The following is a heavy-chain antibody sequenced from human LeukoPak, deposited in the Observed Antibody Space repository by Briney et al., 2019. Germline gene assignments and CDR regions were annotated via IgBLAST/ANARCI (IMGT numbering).Heavy chain of an antibody. CDR2: IYTSVST. V-gene: IGHV4-4*07. D-gene: IGHD3-22*01. Sequence: SETLSLTCTISVGSISSYYLSWIRQPAGKGLEWIRRIYTSVSTNYNPSLQSRVTMSVDTSKNQFSLKLSSVTAADTAVYYCARDGSYYYDSSGPFDPWGQGTLVTVSS. CDR1: VGSISSYY. J-gene: IGHJ5*02. CDR3: ARDGSYYYDSSGPFDP.